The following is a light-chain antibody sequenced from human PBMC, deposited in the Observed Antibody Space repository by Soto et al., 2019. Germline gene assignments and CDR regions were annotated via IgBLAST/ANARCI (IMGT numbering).Light chain of an antibody. J-gene: IGLJ2*01. V-gene: IGLV2-8*01. CDR1: SSDVGGYNY. Sequence: QSALTQPPSASGSPGQSVTISCTGTSSDVGGYNYVSWYQQHPGKAPKLMIYEVSKRPSGVPDRFSGSKSGNTASLTVSGLQAETEADYYCSSSAGSHNLVFGGGTKLTVL. CDR2: EVS. CDR3: SSSAGSHNLV.